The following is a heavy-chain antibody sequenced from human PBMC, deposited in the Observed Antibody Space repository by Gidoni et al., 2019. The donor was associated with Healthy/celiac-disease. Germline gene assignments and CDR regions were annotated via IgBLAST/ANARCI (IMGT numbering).Heavy chain of an antibody. CDR3: ARHKVGAIADYYYGMDV. J-gene: IGHJ6*02. CDR2: IYPGDSDT. D-gene: IGHD1-26*01. V-gene: IGHV5-51*01. Sequence: VRQMPGKGLEWMGIIYPGDSDTRYSPSFQGQVTISADKSISTAYLQWSSLKASDTAMYYCARHKVGAIADYYYGMDVWGQGTTVTVSS.